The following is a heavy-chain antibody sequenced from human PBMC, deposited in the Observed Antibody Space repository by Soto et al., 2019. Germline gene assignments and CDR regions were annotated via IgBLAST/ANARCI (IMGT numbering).Heavy chain of an antibody. D-gene: IGHD2-8*01. V-gene: IGHV3-23*01. CDR2: ISGRGRNT. J-gene: IGHJ4*02. CDR1: GFTFSNNG. CDR3: AKNGLSDSPSAIDS. Sequence: EVQVLESGGGLAQPGGSLRLSCATSGFTFSNNGMSWVRQAPGQGLDWVSGISGRGRNTYYADSVKGRFTISRDNSKNTVFLQMNSLRAEDTAVYYCAKNGLSDSPSAIDSWGQGTLVTVSS.